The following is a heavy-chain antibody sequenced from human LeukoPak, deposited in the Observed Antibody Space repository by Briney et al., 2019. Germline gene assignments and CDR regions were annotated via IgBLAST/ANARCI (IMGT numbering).Heavy chain of an antibody. D-gene: IGHD1-7*01. CDR3: AREAGAMGGTFFGY. CDR2: IYSGGST. Sequence: GGSLRLSCAASGFTVSSNYMSWVRQAPGKGLEWVSVIYSGGSTYYAASVKGRFTISRDNSKTTLYLQMTSLRAEDTAVYYCAREAGAMGGTFFGYWGQGTLVTVSS. V-gene: IGHV3-66*01. CDR1: GFTVSSNY. J-gene: IGHJ4*02.